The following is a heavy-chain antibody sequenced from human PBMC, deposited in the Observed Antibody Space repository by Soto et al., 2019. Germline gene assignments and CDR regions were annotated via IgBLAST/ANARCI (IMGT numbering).Heavy chain of an antibody. V-gene: IGHV1-2*02. J-gene: IGHJ4*02. Sequence: QVQLVQSGAEVKKPGASVKVSCKASGYTFIGYEMHWVRQAPGQGLEWMGWMNPNSGCTKNAQKFQGRVTMTRDTSISTAYMELSRLRSDDTAVYYCARRAYSSSSHFDYWGQVTLFTVSS. CDR3: ARRAYSSSSHFDY. CDR1: GYTFIGYE. D-gene: IGHD6-6*01. CDR2: MNPNSGCT.